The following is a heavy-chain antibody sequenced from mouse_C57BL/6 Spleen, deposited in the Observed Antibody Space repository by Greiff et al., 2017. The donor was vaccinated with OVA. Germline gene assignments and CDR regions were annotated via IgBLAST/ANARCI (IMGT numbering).Heavy chain of an antibody. J-gene: IGHJ1*03. CDR1: GYTFTSYW. Sequence: VQLQQPGAELVMPGASVKLSCKASGYTFTSYWVHWVKQRPGQGLEWIGEIDPSDSYTNYNQKFKGKSTLTVDKSSSTAYMQLSSLTSEDSAVYYCARRYGNYFDVWGTGTTVTVSS. CDR2: IDPSDSYT. CDR3: ARRYGNYFDV. V-gene: IGHV1-69*01. D-gene: IGHD2-1*01.